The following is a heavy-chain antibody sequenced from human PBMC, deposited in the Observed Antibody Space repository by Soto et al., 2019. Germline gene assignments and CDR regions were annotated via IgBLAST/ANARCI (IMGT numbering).Heavy chain of an antibody. D-gene: IGHD4-4*01. CDR2: IYYSGST. Sequence: QVQLQESGPGLVKPSQTLSLTCTVSGGSISSGGYYWSWIRQHPGKGLEWIGYIYYSGSTNYNPSLKSRITQSVDTSKNQVSLKLSSVTAADTAVYYCARGTTVKGYYYGMDVWGQGTTVTVSS. J-gene: IGHJ6*02. CDR3: ARGTTVKGYYYGMDV. CDR1: GGSISSGGYY. V-gene: IGHV4-31*03.